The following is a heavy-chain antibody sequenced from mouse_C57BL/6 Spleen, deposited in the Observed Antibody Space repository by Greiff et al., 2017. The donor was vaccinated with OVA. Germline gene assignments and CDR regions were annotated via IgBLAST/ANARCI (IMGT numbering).Heavy chain of an antibody. CDR2: IDPEDGET. J-gene: IGHJ1*03. D-gene: IGHD1-1*01. Sequence: EVQLQQSGAELVKPGASVKLSCTASGFNITDYYMHWVKQRTEQGLEWIGRIDPEDGETKYDPKFQGKATITADTSSNTAYLQLSSLTSEDTAVYYCARGGYGSSYRYFDVWGTGTTVTVSS. V-gene: IGHV14-2*01. CDR1: GFNITDYY. CDR3: ARGGYGSSYRYFDV.